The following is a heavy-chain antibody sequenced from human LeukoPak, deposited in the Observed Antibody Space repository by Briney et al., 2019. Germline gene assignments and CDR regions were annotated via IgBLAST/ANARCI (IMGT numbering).Heavy chain of an antibody. J-gene: IGHJ4*02. CDR1: GFTFSRYN. CDR2: ISTSGSYI. V-gene: IGHV3-21*01. CDR3: AREYESDF. Sequence: SGGSLRLSCAASGFTFSRYNMNWVRQAPGEGLEWVSSISTSGSYIYYADSVKGRFTISRDNAKNSLFLQMSSLRADDTAVYYCAREYESDFWGQGTLVTVSS. D-gene: IGHD3-3*01.